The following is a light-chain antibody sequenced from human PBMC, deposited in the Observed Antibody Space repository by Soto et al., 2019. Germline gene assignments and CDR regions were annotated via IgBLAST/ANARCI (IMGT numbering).Light chain of an antibody. V-gene: IGKV1-39*01. CDR2: GAS. Sequence: DIQMTQSPASLAASVGDRVTITCRASRSISTYLNWYQQKPGKAPKVLIYGASTLQSGVPSRFSGSGSGTDFTLTISSLQPEDFATYYCQQSYSTPITFGQGTRLEIK. CDR1: RSISTY. J-gene: IGKJ5*01. CDR3: QQSYSTPIT.